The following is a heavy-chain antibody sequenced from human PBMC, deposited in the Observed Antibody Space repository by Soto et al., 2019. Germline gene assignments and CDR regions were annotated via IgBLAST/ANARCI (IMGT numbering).Heavy chain of an antibody. V-gene: IGHV3-33*01. J-gene: IGHJ6*02. CDR2: IWYDGSYK. Sequence: GGSLRLSCAASGFTISSFGLHWVRQAQGKGLEWVAVIWYDGSYKYHADSVKGRFTISRDNSKNTLFLQMNNLRAEDTAVYYCARDQYYYRNSGYGMDVWGQGTKVTVSS. D-gene: IGHD3-10*01. CDR1: GFTISSFG. CDR3: ARDQYYYRNSGYGMDV.